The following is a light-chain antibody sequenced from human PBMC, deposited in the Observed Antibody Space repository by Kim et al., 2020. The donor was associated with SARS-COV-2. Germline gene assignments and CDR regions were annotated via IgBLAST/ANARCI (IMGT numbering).Light chain of an antibody. J-gene: IGKJ4*01. Sequence: VMTQSPATLSVSPGERATLTCRASQSVSSNLAWYQQKPGQPPRLLIFGASTRATGIPARFSVSGSGTEFTLTISSLQSEDFGVYYCQQYNDWPLTFGGGTRVEI. V-gene: IGKV3-15*01. CDR2: GAS. CDR1: QSVSSN. CDR3: QQYNDWPLT.